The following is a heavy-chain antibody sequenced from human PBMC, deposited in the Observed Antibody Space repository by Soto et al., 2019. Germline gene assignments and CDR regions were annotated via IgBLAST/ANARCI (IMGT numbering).Heavy chain of an antibody. CDR1: GFSLSTIGVG. J-gene: IGHJ6*02. CDR3: VQSRCGGDCLQSYSSHSYYGLDV. Sequence: QITLKESGPTLVKPTQTLTLTCTFSGFSLSTIGVGVGWIRQPPGKALEWLALIYWDDDKRYSPSLKSRLTVTKDTSINQVVLTMTNMDPVDTATYYCVQSRCGGDCLQSYSSHSYYGLDVWGQGTTVTVSS. CDR2: IYWDDDK. D-gene: IGHD2-21*02. V-gene: IGHV2-5*02.